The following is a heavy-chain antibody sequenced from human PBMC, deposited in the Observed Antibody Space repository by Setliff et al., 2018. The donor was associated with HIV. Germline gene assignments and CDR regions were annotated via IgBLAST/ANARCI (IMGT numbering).Heavy chain of an antibody. D-gene: IGHD2-21*01. CDR2: IIPIFGTA. V-gene: IGHV1-69*13. Sequence: GASVKVSCKASGGTFSSYAISWVRQAPGQGLEWTGGIIPIFGTANYAQKFQGRVTITADESTSAAYMELSSRRSEDTAVYYCARVKVVIATFDYMDVWGKGTTVTVSS. CDR1: GGTFSSYA. CDR3: ARVKVVIATFDYMDV. J-gene: IGHJ6*03.